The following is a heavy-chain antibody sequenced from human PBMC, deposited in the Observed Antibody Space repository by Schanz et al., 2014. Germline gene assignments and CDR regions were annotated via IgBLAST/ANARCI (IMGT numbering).Heavy chain of an antibody. CDR1: GFSFSTYA. D-gene: IGHD3-16*01. CDR3: AKHRHYADNNGYPGIDY. CDR2: ISGRGDST. J-gene: IGHJ4*02. V-gene: IGHV3-23*04. Sequence: EVQLVESGGGLAQPGGSLRLSCAASGFSFSTYAMNWVRQAPGKGLEWVSLISGRGDSTHYADSVKGRFTISRDNSRTTLSPQMTMLRPEDTAVYYCAKHRHYADNNGYPGIDYWGQGTLVTVSS.